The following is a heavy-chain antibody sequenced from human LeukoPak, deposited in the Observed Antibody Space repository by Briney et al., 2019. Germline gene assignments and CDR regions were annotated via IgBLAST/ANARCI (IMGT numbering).Heavy chain of an antibody. J-gene: IGHJ3*02. CDR2: ISSNGGNT. V-gene: IGHV3-64*01. D-gene: IGHD6-19*01. Sequence: GGSLRLSCAASGFPFSSYAMHWVRQARGKGLEYVSAISSNGGNTYYANSVKGRFTISRDNSKNTLYLQLGSLRAEDMAVYYCARGPYSSGWDDAFDIWGQGTMVTVSS. CDR3: ARGPYSSGWDDAFDI. CDR1: GFPFSSYA.